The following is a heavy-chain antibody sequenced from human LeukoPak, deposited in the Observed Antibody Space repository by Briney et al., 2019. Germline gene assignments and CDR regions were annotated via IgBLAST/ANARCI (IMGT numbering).Heavy chain of an antibody. Sequence: GGSLRLSCAASGFTFDDYAMHWVRQAPGKGLEWVSGISWNSGSIGYADSVKGRFTISRDNAKNSLYLQMNSLRSEDTAVYYCATDGYSSGFPFDYWGQGTLVTVSS. CDR2: ISWNSGSI. CDR3: ATDGYSSGFPFDY. J-gene: IGHJ4*02. V-gene: IGHV3-9*01. CDR1: GFTFDDYA. D-gene: IGHD6-19*01.